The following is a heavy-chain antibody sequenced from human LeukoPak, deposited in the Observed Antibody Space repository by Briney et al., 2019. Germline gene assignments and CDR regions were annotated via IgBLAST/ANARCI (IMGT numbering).Heavy chain of an antibody. D-gene: IGHD3-22*01. CDR3: ARVRGISGYYYV. V-gene: IGHV1-2*02. Sequence: ASVKVSCKASGYTFTRYYMHWVRQAPGQGLEWMGWINPNSGGTNYAQKFQGRVTMTRDTSISTAYMELSRLRSEDTAVYYCARVRGISGYYYVWGPGNLVTVSS. CDR1: GYTFTRYY. J-gene: IGHJ4*02. CDR2: INPNSGGT.